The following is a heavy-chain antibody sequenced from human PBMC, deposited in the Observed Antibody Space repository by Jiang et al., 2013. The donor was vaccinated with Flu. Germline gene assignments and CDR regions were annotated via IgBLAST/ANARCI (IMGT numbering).Heavy chain of an antibody. V-gene: IGHV3-11*01. CDR1: GFTFSDYY. CDR3: ARSPTNCGGDCYPEPYFDY. Sequence: GLVKPGGSLRLSCAASGFTFSDYYMSWIRQAPGKGLEWVSYISSSGSTIYYADSVKGRFTISRDNAKNSLYLQMNSLRAEDTAVYYCARSPTNCGGDCYPEPYFDYWGQGTLVTVSS. CDR2: ISSSGSTI. J-gene: IGHJ4*02. D-gene: IGHD2-21*02.